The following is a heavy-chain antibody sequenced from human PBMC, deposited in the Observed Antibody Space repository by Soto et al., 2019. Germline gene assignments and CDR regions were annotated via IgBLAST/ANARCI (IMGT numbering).Heavy chain of an antibody. CDR1: GFTFSSYA. J-gene: IGHJ4*02. Sequence: PGGSLRLSCAASGFTFSSYAMSWVRQAPGKGLEWVSAISGSGGSTYYADSVKGRFTISRDNSKNTLYLQMNSLRAEDTAVYYCAKRVGYGTVLYSFDYWGEGTLVTVSS. D-gene: IGHD1-26*01. CDR2: ISGSGGST. V-gene: IGHV3-23*01. CDR3: AKRVGYGTVLYSFDY.